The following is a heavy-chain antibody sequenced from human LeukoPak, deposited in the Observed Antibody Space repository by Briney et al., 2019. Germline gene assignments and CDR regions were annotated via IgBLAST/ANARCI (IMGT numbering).Heavy chain of an antibody. CDR1: GYTFTGYY. V-gene: IGHV1-2*02. CDR2: INPNSGGT. Sequence: VASVEVSCKASGYTFTGYYMHWVRQAPGQGLEWVGWINPNSGGTNYAQKFQGRVAMTRDTSISAAYMELSRLRSDDTAVYYCARTIMTTVTLYYFDYWGQGTLVTVSS. D-gene: IGHD4-17*01. CDR3: ARTIMTTVTLYYFDY. J-gene: IGHJ4*02.